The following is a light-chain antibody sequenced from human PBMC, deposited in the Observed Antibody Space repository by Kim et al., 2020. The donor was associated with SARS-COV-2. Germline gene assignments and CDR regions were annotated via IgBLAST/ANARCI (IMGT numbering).Light chain of an antibody. CDR3: QAWDSSTYV. Sequence: VSPGQTDSITCSGDKLGDKYACWYQQKPGQSPVLVIYQDSKRPSGIPERFSGSNAGNTATLTISGTQAMDEADYYCQAWDSSTYVFGTGTKVTVL. V-gene: IGLV3-1*01. J-gene: IGLJ1*01. CDR2: QDS. CDR1: KLGDKY.